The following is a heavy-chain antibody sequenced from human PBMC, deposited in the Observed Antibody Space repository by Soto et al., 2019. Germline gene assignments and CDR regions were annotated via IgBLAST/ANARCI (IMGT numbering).Heavy chain of an antibody. Sequence: GGSLRLSCAASGFTFSSYGMHWVRQAPGKGLEWVAVIWYDGSNKYYADSVKGRFTISRDNSKNTLYLQMNSLRAEDTAVYYCARDETDIVVGPAALYYYYYGMDVWGQGTTVTVSS. CDR2: IWYDGSNK. CDR3: ARDETDIVVGPAALYYYYYGMDV. J-gene: IGHJ6*02. CDR1: GFTFSSYG. V-gene: IGHV3-33*01. D-gene: IGHD2-2*01.